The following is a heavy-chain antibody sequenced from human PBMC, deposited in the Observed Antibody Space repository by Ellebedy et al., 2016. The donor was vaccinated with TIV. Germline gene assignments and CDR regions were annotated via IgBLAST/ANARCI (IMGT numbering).Heavy chain of an antibody. CDR2: IRGSGVST. CDR1: GFTFSSYA. CDR3: AKDPGYCSSTSCYRYFQH. J-gene: IGHJ1*01. D-gene: IGHD2-2*02. Sequence: GGSLRLXXAASGFTFSSYAMSWVRQAPGKGLEWVSAIRGSGVSTYYADSVKCRFTISRDNSKNTLYLQMNSLRAEDTAVYYCAKDPGYCSSTSCYRYFQHWGQGTLVTVSS. V-gene: IGHV3-23*01.